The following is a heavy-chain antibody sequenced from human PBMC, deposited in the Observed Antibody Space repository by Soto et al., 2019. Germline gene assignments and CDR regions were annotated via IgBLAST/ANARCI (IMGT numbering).Heavy chain of an antibody. D-gene: IGHD2-21*01. Sequence: QVQLQESGPGLVKPSQTLSLTCTVSGGSISSGGYYWSWIRHPPGTGLEWIGYIYYSGSTYYNPSLKIRVTISVDTSKNQFSLRLSSVTAADTAVYYCARTYRDFAIPLNWGQGTLVTVSS. CDR2: IYYSGST. CDR3: ARTYRDFAIPLN. V-gene: IGHV4-31*03. CDR1: GGSISSGGYY. J-gene: IGHJ4*02.